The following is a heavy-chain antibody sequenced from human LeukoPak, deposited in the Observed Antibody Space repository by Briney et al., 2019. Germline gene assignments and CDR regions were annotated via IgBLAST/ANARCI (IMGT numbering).Heavy chain of an antibody. CDR3: ASGRGSYFYYYGMDV. CDR2: INHSGST. Sequence: SETLSLTCAVYGGSFSGYYWSWIRQPPGKGLEWIGEINHSGSTNYNPSLKSRVTISVDTSKNQFSLKLSSVTAADTAVYYCASGRGSYFYYYGMDVWGQGTTVTVSS. J-gene: IGHJ6*02. CDR1: GGSFSGYY. V-gene: IGHV4-34*01. D-gene: IGHD3-16*01.